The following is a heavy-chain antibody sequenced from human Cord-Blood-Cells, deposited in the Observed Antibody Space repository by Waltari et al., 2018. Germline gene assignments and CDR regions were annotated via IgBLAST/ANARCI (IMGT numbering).Heavy chain of an antibody. Sequence: QVQLVESGGGVVQPGRSLRLSCAASGFTFSSYGMHWVRSAPGKGLEWVAGISYDGSKKYYADSVKGRFTNSRDNSKNTLYLQMNSLRAEDTAVYYCARGVTSSSSEWFDPWGQGTLVTVSS. CDR2: ISYDGSKK. CDR1: GFTFSSYG. D-gene: IGHD6-6*01. J-gene: IGHJ5*02. CDR3: ARGVTSSSSEWFDP. V-gene: IGHV3-30*03.